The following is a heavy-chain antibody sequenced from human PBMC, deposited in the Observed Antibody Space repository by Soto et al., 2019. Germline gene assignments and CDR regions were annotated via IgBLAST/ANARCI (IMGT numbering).Heavy chain of an antibody. CDR1: GYTFSDYY. V-gene: IGHV1-2*04. D-gene: IGHD1-26*01. CDR2: INPNSGGQ. CDR3: ARESGGATATLDCYCFYMDV. Sequence: AAVTVSYKHSGYTFSDYYIHWMRQAPGQGLEWMGWINPNSGGQKYEPKFQGSVPMIRRTSIKTAYMELSLLTRHNTAVFYLARESGGATATLDCYCFYMDVWGKGTPVTVSS. J-gene: IGHJ6*03.